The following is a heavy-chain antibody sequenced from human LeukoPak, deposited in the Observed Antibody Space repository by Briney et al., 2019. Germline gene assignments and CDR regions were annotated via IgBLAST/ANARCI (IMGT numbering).Heavy chain of an antibody. CDR2: IYYSGST. J-gene: IGHJ4*02. Sequence: KTSETLSLTCTVSGGSISSSSYYWGWIRQPPGKGLEWIGSIYYSGSTYYNPSLKSRVTISVDTSKNQFSLKLSSVTAADTAVYYCARHMYPDDYDILTGPFDYWGQGTLVTVSS. CDR1: GGSISSSSYY. CDR3: ARHMYPDDYDILTGPFDY. D-gene: IGHD3-9*01. V-gene: IGHV4-39*01.